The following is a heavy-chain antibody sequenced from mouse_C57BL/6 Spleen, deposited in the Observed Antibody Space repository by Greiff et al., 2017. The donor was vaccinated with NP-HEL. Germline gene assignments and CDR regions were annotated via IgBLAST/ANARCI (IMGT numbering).Heavy chain of an antibody. CDR3: ARHDEGFAY. CDR2: IYPGDGDT. Sequence: VQLQQSGPELVKPGASVKISCKASGYAFSSSWMNWVKQRPGKGLEWIGRIYPGDGDTNYNGKFKGKATLTADKSSSTAYMQLSSLTSEDSAVYFCARHDEGFAYWGQGTLVTVSA. V-gene: IGHV1-82*01. J-gene: IGHJ3*01. D-gene: IGHD2-3*01. CDR1: GYAFSSSW.